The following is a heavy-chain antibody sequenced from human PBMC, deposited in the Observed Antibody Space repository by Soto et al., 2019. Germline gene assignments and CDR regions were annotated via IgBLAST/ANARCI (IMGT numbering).Heavy chain of an antibody. J-gene: IGHJ5*02. V-gene: IGHV3-23*01. CDR2: IDNTGAIT. CDR3: VKDPRRNRLSGFDP. D-gene: IGHD6-25*01. Sequence: VQLLESGGGLVQPGGSLRLSCAASGFAFSGYAMSWVRLAPGKGLEWVSAIDNTGAITYYADFAEGRFTLSRDNSKNTLYLQIDSLRDEDTGVYYCVKDPRRNRLSGFDPWGQGTPVTVSS. CDR1: GFAFSGYA.